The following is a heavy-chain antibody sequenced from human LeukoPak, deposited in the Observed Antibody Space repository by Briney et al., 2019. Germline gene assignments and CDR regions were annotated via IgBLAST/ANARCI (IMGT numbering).Heavy chain of an antibody. J-gene: IGHJ4*02. CDR3: ASMGVYGEYVDY. V-gene: IGHV4-34*01. CDR2: INHSGST. CDR1: GGSFSGYY. Sequence: SETLSLTCAVYGGSFSGYYWSWIRQPPGKGLEWIGEINHSGSTNYNPSLKSRVTISVDTSKNQFSLKLSSVTAADTAVYYCASMGVYGEYVDYWGQGTLVNVSS. D-gene: IGHD4-17*01.